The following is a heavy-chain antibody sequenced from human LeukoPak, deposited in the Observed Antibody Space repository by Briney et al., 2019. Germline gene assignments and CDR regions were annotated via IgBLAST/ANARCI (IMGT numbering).Heavy chain of an antibody. CDR3: ARGVSSIWNYFWFDP. V-gene: IGHV1-69*13. CDR2: IIPIFGTA. D-gene: IGHD1-7*01. J-gene: IGHJ5*02. CDR1: GGTFSSYA. Sequence: GASVKVSCKASGGTFSSYAISWVRQAPGQGLDWMGGIIPIFGTANYAQKFQGRVTITADESTSTAYMELSSLRSEDTAVYYCARGVSSIWNYFWFDPWGQGTLVTVSS.